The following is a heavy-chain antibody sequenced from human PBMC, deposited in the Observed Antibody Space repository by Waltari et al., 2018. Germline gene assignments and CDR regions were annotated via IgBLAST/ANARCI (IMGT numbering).Heavy chain of an antibody. V-gene: IGHV4-34*01. CDR1: GGSFSGYY. CDR3: ARRGISRSYYYMDV. CDR2: INHSGST. Sequence: QVQLQQWGAGLLKPSETLSLTCAVYGGSFSGYYWSWIRQPPGKGLEWIGEINHSGSTNYNPSLKSRVTISVDTSKNQFSLKPSSVTAADTAVYYCARRGISRSYYYMDVWGKGTTVTVSS. J-gene: IGHJ6*03. D-gene: IGHD3-10*01.